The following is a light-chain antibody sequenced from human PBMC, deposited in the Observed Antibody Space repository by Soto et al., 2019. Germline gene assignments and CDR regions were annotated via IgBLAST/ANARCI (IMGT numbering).Light chain of an antibody. CDR1: QDIRRN. J-gene: IGKJ1*01. Sequence: AIQITQSPSSLSSSVPDRVTITCRASQDIRRNVGWYQQKPGKAPKLLIYAASSLQSGVPSRFSGSGSGSDFTLAISSLQPEDFAVYYCQQYNNWPPWTFGRGTKVDIK. CDR2: AAS. CDR3: QQYNNWPPWT. V-gene: IGKV1-6*01.